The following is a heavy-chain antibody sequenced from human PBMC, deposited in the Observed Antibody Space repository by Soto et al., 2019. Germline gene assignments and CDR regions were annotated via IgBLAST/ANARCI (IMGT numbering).Heavy chain of an antibody. CDR1: GGSISSNY. CDR3: ASLQNNWFDP. CDR2: IYMSGST. Sequence: PSETLSLTCTVFGGSISSNYWTWIRQTAGKGLEWIGRIYMSGSTNYNPSLKSRVTMSMDTSNNQFSLNLRFVTAADTAVYYCASLQNNWFDPWGQGTLVTVS. V-gene: IGHV4-4*07. J-gene: IGHJ5*02.